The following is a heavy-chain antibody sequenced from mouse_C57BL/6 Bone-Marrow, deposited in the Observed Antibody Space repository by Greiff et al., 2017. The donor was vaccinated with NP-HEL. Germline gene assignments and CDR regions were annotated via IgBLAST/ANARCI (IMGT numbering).Heavy chain of an antibody. J-gene: IGHJ4*01. D-gene: IGHD2-3*01. Sequence: QVHVKQSGAELARPGASVKLSCKASGYTFTSYGISWVKQRPGQGLEWIGEIYPRSGNTYYNEKFKGKATLTADKSSSTAYMELRSLTSEDSAVYFCARDDGCYVRYAMDYWGQGTSVTVSS. CDR1: GYTFTSYG. CDR3: ARDDGCYVRYAMDY. V-gene: IGHV1-81*01. CDR2: IYPRSGNT.